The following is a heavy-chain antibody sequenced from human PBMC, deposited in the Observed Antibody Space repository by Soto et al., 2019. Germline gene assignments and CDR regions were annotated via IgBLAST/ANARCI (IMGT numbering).Heavy chain of an antibody. Sequence: EVQLLESGGGLVQPGGSLRLSCAASGFTFSSYAMSWVRQAPGKGLEWVSAISGSGGSTYYADSVKGRFTISRDNSKNTLYLQMNSLRAEDTAVYYCASPFLISYRGSYYYDAFDIWGQGTMVTVSS. V-gene: IGHV3-23*01. CDR1: GFTFSSYA. CDR2: ISGSGGST. CDR3: ASPFLISYRGSYYYDAFDI. D-gene: IGHD1-26*01. J-gene: IGHJ3*02.